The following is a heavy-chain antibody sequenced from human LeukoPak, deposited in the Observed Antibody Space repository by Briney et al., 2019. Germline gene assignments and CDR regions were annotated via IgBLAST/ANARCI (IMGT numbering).Heavy chain of an antibody. J-gene: IGHJ5*02. D-gene: IGHD6-19*01. CDR1: GASLSSGDYY. CDR2: IYTNGAT. Sequence: SQTLSLTCRVSGASLSSGDYYWGWVRQPAGKGLGWLGRIYTNGATNYNPSLKSRFTISADTSNNQFSLKVTSVTAADTAVYYCARVVLQWPPNWFDRWGQGTLVTASS. V-gene: IGHV4-61*02. CDR3: ARVVLQWPPNWFDR.